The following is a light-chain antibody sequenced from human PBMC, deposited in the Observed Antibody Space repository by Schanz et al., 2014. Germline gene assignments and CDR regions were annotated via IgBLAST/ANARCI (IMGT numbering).Light chain of an antibody. Sequence: QSALTQPASVSGSPGQSITISCTGTSSDIGGRAYVSWYQQRPGKAPQLMIYDVTNRPSGVSNRFSGSKSGNTASLTISGLQAEDEADYYCSSYTSSSTVVFGGGTKLTVL. CDR1: SSDIGGRAY. V-gene: IGLV2-14*01. CDR3: SSYTSSSTVV. J-gene: IGLJ2*01. CDR2: DVT.